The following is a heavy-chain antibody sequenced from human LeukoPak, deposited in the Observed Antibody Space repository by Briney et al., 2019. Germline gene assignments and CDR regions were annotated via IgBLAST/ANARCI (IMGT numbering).Heavy chain of an antibody. CDR3: AISHGAEYFQH. J-gene: IGHJ1*01. CDR1: GYTFTGYY. V-gene: IGHV1-2*02. CDR2: INPNSGGT. Sequence: GASVKVSCKASGYTFTGYYMHWVRQAPGQGLEWMGWINPNSGGTSYAQKFQGRVTMTRDTSISTAYMELSRLRSDDTAVYYCAISHGAEYFQHWGQGTLVTVSS.